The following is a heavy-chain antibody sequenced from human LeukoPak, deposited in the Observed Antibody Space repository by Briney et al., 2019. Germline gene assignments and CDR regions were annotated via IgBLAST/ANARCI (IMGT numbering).Heavy chain of an antibody. D-gene: IGHD3-3*01. CDR3: VTFGRRRPIDY. Sequence: PGGSLRLSCASSGITVSSNYMSWGRQAPGKGLEWVAVIYAVGSTYYADSVRGRFTISRDNSENTLYLQMNSLRVEDTAVYYCVTFGRRRPIDYWGQGTLVTVSS. CDR1: GITVSSNY. CDR2: IYAVGST. V-gene: IGHV3-53*01. J-gene: IGHJ4*02.